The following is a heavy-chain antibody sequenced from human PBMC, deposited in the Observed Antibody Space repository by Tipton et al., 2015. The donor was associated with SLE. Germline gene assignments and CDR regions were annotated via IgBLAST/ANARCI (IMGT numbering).Heavy chain of an antibody. V-gene: IGHV4-39*07. CDR2: IYYSGST. Sequence: TLSLTCTVSGGSISSSDYYWAWIRQPPRKGLEWIGSIYYSGSTYYDPSLKSRVTISVDTSKNQFSLKLTSVTAADAAIYYCARGLSGSEGGSFFDSWGQGTLVTVSS. CDR3: ARGLSGSEGGSFFDS. J-gene: IGHJ4*02. D-gene: IGHD5-12*01. CDR1: GGSISSSDYY.